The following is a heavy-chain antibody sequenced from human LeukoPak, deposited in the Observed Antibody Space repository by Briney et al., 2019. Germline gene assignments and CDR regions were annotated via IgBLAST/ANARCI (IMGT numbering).Heavy chain of an antibody. V-gene: IGHV1-8*01. Sequence: ASVKVSCKASGYTFTSYDINWVRQATGQGLEWMGWMNPNSGNTGYAQKFQGRVTMTRNTSISTAYMELSSLRSEDTAVYYCATAQHIMDNLEPSPYDYWGQGTLVTVSS. D-gene: IGHD1-1*01. CDR3: ATAQHIMDNLEPSPYDY. CDR1: GYTFTSYD. J-gene: IGHJ4*02. CDR2: MNPNSGNT.